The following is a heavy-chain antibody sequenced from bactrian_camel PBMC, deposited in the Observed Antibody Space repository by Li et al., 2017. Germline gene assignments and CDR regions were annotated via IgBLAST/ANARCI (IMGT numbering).Heavy chain of an antibody. CDR2: ICTRGGTA. CDR1: GYFWSNKY. V-gene: IGHV3S53*01. CDR3: AAEAPPSVRDCTIAIQHLDFGS. Sequence: HVQLVESGGGSVQAGGSLTLSCTASGYFWSNKYVGWFRQPPGKEREGVAAICTRGGTATYADSVKGRFTISLDNAKRTVYLDMNNVSPEDTALYYCAAEAPPSVRDCTIAIQHLDFGSWGQGTQVTVS. D-gene: IGHD6*01. J-gene: IGHJ6*01.